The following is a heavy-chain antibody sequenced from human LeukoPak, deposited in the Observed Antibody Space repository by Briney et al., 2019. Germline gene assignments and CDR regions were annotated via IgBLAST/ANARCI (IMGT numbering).Heavy chain of an antibody. Sequence: ASVKVSCKASGYTFTSYGISWVRQAPGQGLEWMGWISAYNGNTNYAQKLQGRVTMTTDTSTSTAYMELSSLRSEDTAVYYCARGRYGGNGSPKYFQHWGQGTLVTVSS. CDR2: ISAYNGNT. CDR3: ARGRYGGNGSPKYFQH. D-gene: IGHD4-23*01. CDR1: GYTFTSYG. J-gene: IGHJ1*01. V-gene: IGHV1-18*01.